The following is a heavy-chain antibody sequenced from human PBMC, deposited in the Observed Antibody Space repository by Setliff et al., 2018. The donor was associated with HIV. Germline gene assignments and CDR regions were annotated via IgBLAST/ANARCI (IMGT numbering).Heavy chain of an antibody. V-gene: IGHV3-7*01. Sequence: GGSLRLSCAASGFTFSTYWMSWVRQAPGKGLEWVANIKQDGSEKFYVDSVKGRFTISRDNAKNSLHLQMNSLRAEDTAVYYCARDPYPYFDYGDWYFDLWGRGTLVTVSS. D-gene: IGHD4-17*01. CDR3: ARDPYPYFDYGDWYFDL. J-gene: IGHJ2*01. CDR2: IKQDGSEK. CDR1: GFTFSTYW.